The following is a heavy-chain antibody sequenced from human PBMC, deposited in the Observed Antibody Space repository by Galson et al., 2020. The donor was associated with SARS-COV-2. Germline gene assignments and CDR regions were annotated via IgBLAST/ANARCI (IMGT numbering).Heavy chain of an antibody. CDR1: GFTFSTYA. Sequence: GGSLRLSCAASGFTFSTYAMTWFRHAPRKGLEWVSTIRGSDAGTYYADSVKGRFTISRDNSRNTLYRQMSSLRAEDTALYYCAKGFDSTTWATDVWGQGTTVTVSS. V-gene: IGHV3-23*01. J-gene: IGHJ6*02. CDR2: IRGSDAGT. CDR3: AKGFDSTTWATDV. D-gene: IGHD2-2*01.